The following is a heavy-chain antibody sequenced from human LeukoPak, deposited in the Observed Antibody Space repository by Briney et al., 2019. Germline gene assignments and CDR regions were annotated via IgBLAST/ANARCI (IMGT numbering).Heavy chain of an antibody. D-gene: IGHD3-22*01. J-gene: IGHJ4*02. CDR2: IYYSGST. V-gene: IGHV4-30-4*08. Sequence: SQTLSLTCTVSGGSISSGDYYWSWIRQPPGKGLEWIGYIYYSGSTYYNPSLKSRVTISLDTSKNQFSLKLSSVTAADTAVYYCARVSHYDSSGYYYFDYWGQGTLVTVSS. CDR3: ARVSHYDSSGYYYFDY. CDR1: GGSISSGDYY.